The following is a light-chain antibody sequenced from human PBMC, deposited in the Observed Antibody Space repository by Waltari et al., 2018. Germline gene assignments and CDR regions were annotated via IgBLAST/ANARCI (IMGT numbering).Light chain of an antibody. CDR1: QSISSW. J-gene: IGKJ1*01. CDR2: KAS. V-gene: IGKV1-5*03. CDR3: QQYDTYWT. Sequence: DIQMTQSPSTLSASVGARVIIPCRASQSISSWLAWYQQKPGKAPKLLIYKASNLESGVPSRFSGNGSGTEFTLTISSLQPDDFATYYCQQYDTYWTFGQGTKVDIK.